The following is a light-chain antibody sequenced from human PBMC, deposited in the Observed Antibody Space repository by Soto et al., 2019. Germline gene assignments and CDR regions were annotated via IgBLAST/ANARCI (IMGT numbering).Light chain of an antibody. Sequence: EIMMTQSPATLSVSPGERATLSCRASQSVSSKLAWFQQKPGQAPRLLIYGASTRATGLPARFSGTGSGAEITLTISSLQSEDFAVYYCQQYNNWPHTFGQGTRLEI. J-gene: IGKJ5*01. CDR2: GAS. V-gene: IGKV3-15*01. CDR1: QSVSSK. CDR3: QQYNNWPHT.